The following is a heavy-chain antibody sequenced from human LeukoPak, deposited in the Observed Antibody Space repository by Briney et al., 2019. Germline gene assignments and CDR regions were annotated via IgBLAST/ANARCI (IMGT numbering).Heavy chain of an antibody. Sequence: PSETLSLTCTVSGGSISSSSRYWGWIRQPPGKGLEWIGSLYYSGSTYYNPSLKSRITMSVDTSKNQFSLKLTSVTAADTAVYYCARVLKRRYYYDSSGYFKPDAFDIWGQGTMVTVSS. CDR3: ARVLKRRYYYDSSGYFKPDAFDI. CDR2: LYYSGST. J-gene: IGHJ3*02. CDR1: GGSISSSSRY. D-gene: IGHD3-22*01. V-gene: IGHV4-39*07.